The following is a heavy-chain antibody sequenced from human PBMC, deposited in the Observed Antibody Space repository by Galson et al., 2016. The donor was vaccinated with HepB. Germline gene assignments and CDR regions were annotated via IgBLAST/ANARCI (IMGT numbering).Heavy chain of an antibody. J-gene: IGHJ6*03. CDR2: IIPIYGTP. V-gene: IGHV1-69*13. CDR1: GGTFSTDA. CDR3: ARDRAFTSADSYYYYMDV. D-gene: IGHD2-15*01. Sequence: SVKVSCKASGGTFSTDAISWVRQAPGQGLEWMGGIIPIYGTPTYAQRFQGRVTITAAESTSTAYMELRSLRSEDTAVYYCARDRAFTSADSYYYYMDVWGTGTTVTVSS.